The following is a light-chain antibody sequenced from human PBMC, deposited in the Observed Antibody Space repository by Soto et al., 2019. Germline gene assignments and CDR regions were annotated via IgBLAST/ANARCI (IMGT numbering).Light chain of an antibody. V-gene: IGKV2-24*01. CDR2: KIS. CDR1: QILVHTDGNTY. CDR3: MKTTEFSRT. J-gene: IGKJ1*01. Sequence: IVMTQSPRASAALLGQPVYSACSSSQILVHTDGNTYLSWFHQRPGQPPRLLIYKISNRFSGVPDRFSGSGAATDVTLKISRVEAEDVGIYYCMKTTEFSRTFGQGTKGDIK.